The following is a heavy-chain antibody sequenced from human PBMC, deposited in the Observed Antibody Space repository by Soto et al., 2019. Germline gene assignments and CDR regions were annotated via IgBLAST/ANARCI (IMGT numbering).Heavy chain of an antibody. CDR3: AGAYTGRLPRRADYYYAMDV. CDR1: GFTFSNFD. CDR2: IGAARDP. J-gene: IGHJ6*02. D-gene: IGHD2-2*02. Sequence: GGSLRLSCATSGFTFSNFDMHWVRQVPGKGLEWVSAIGAARDPYYLGSVKGRFTISRENAKNSVYLQMNDLRAGDSAVCYCAGAYTGRLPRRADYYYAMDVWGQGTTVTVSS. V-gene: IGHV3-13*05.